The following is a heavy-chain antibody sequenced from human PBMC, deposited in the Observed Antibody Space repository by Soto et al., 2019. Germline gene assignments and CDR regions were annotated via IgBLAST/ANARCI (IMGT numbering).Heavy chain of an antibody. V-gene: IGHV1-3*01. CDR3: ARDGSTGWLNWFDP. J-gene: IGHJ5*02. Sequence: ASVKVSCKASGYTFTSYAMHSVRQAPGQRLEWMGWINAGNGNTKYSQKFQGRVTITRDTSASTAYMELSSLRSEDTAVYYCARDGSTGWLNWFDPWGQGTLVTVSS. CDR1: GYTFTSYA. CDR2: INAGNGNT. D-gene: IGHD6-19*01.